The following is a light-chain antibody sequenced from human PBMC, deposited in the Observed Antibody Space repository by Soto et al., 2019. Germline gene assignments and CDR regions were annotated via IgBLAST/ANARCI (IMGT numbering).Light chain of an antibody. CDR1: SSDVGDYEH. J-gene: IGLJ2*01. CDR2: DVI. Sequence: QSVLTQPPSVSWSPGQSVTISCTVTSSDVGDYEHVSWYQLAPGTAPKLLISDVINRPSGVPDRCSGSKSGNTPSLTISGLQAEDEADYYCSSFTSKSTLIFGGGTKLTVL. CDR3: SSFTSKSTLI. V-gene: IGLV2-18*02.